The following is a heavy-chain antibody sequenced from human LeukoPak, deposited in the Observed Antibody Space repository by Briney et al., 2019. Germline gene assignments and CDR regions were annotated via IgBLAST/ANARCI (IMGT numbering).Heavy chain of an antibody. CDR2: IYYSGST. Sequence: SETLSLTCTVSGGSISSYYWSWIRQPPGKGLEWIGYIYYSGSTNYNPSLKSRVTISVDTSKNQFSLKLSSVTAADTAVYYCARRTYDHHAFDIWGQGTMVTVSS. CDR1: GGSISSYY. D-gene: IGHD3-22*01. J-gene: IGHJ3*02. CDR3: ARRTYDHHAFDI. V-gene: IGHV4-59*08.